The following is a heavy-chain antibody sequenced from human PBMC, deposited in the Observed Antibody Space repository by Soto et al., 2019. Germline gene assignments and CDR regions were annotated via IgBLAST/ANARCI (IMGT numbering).Heavy chain of an antibody. CDR1: GYSFTSYW. J-gene: IGHJ3*02. D-gene: IGHD6-25*01. CDR2: IDPSDSYT. V-gene: IGHV5-10-1*01. CDR3: ARGGYSGNSKDPFYI. Sequence: PGESLKISCKGSGYSFTSYWISWVHQMPGKGLEWMGRIDPSDSYTNYSPSFQGHVTISADKSISTAYLQWSSLKASDTAMFYCARGGYSGNSKDPFYIWGPGTMVTVSS.